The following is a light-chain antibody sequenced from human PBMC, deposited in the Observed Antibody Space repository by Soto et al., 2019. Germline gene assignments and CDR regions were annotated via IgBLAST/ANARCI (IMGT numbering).Light chain of an antibody. V-gene: IGLV2-14*01. CDR3: SAYTASSTLV. CDR1: MRDVGAYNL. J-gene: IGLJ3*02. CDR2: EVR. Sequence: QSVLTQPASVSGSAGQSITISCSGTMRDVGAYNLVSWYQQHPGTAPKLIIYEVRNRPSGISSRFSGSRSGNTASLTISGLQPEDEGDYYCSAYTASSTLVFGGGTMLTVL.